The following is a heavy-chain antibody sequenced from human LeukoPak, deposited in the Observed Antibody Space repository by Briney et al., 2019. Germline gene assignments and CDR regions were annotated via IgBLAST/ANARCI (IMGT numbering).Heavy chain of an antibody. CDR2: ISGIGDTT. CDR3: AKRAVVGATSPYSDFQH. Sequence: GGSLRLSCAASGFTVNSNYMSWVRQAPGKGLEWVSAISGIGDTTHYADSVKGRFTISRDNSKNTLFLQMDSLRGEDTAVYYCAKRAVVGATSPYSDFQHWGQGTLVTVSS. CDR1: GFTVNSNY. V-gene: IGHV3-23*01. J-gene: IGHJ1*01. D-gene: IGHD1-26*01.